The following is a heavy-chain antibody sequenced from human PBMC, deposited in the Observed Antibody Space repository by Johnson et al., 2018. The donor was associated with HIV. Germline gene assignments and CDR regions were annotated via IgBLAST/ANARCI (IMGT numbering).Heavy chain of an antibody. CDR2: ISYDGSNK. J-gene: IGHJ3*02. V-gene: IGHV3-30*04. D-gene: IGHD3-3*01. CDR1: GFTFSSYA. CDR3: AKDYESVITIFLDAFDI. Sequence: QVQLVESGGGVVQPGRSLRLSCAASGFTFSSYAMHWVRQAPGKGLEWVAVISYDGSNKYYADSVKGRFTISRDNSKNTLYLQMNSLRAEDTAVYYCAKDYESVITIFLDAFDIWGQGTVVTVS.